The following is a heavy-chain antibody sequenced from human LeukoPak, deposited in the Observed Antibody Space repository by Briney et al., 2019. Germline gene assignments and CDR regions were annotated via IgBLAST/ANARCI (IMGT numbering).Heavy chain of an antibody. J-gene: IGHJ4*02. Sequence: GGSLRLSCAASGSTFSSYAMSWVRQAPGKGLEWVSAISGSGGSTYYADSVKGRFTISRDNSKNTLYLQMNSLRAEDTAVYYCAKSLRWLVLFDYWGQGTLVTVSS. CDR3: AKSLRWLVLFDY. CDR1: GSTFSSYA. D-gene: IGHD6-19*01. V-gene: IGHV3-23*01. CDR2: ISGSGGST.